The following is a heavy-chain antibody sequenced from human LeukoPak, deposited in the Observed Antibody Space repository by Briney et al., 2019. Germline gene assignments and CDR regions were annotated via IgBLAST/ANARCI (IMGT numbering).Heavy chain of an antibody. V-gene: IGHV6-1*01. CDR2: TYFRSEWYI. CDR3: TRDQDGMDV. J-gene: IGHJ6*02. Sequence: SQTLSLTCAISGDSVSCNIAAWNWVRQSPSRGLEWLGRTYFRSEWYIDYAVSVKSRATINPDTSKNQFSLQLSSVTPEDTAVYYCTRDQDGMDVWGQGTTVTVSS. CDR1: GDSVSCNIAA.